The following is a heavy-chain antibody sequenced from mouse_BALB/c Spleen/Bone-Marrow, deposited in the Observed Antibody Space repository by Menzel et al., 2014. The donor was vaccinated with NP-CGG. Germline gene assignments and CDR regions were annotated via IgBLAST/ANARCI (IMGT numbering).Heavy chain of an antibody. J-gene: IGHJ1*01. D-gene: IGHD6-2*01. CDR3: ARVSPYWYFDV. Sequence: EVKLVESGGGFVQPGGSLKLSCAASGFTFSSYIMSWVRQTPEKRLEWVAYISHSGGSPYYLDTVKGRFTISRDNAKNTLYLQMSSLKSEDTAMYYCARVSPYWYFDVWGAGTTVTVSS. V-gene: IGHV5-12-2*01. CDR1: GFTFSSYI. CDR2: ISHSGGSP.